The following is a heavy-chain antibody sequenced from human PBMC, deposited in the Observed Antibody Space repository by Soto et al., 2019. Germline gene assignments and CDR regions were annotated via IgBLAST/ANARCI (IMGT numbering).Heavy chain of an antibody. J-gene: IGHJ4*02. CDR3: ARAPVAGTAVDY. CDR1: GYTFTSYG. D-gene: IGHD6-19*01. Sequence: QVQLVQSGAEVKKPGASVKVSCKASGYTFTSYGISWVRQAPGQGLEWMGWINAYNGNTNYAQKLQGRVTMTTDTSTSTAYMGLRSLRSDDTVGFYWARAPVAGTAVDYWGQGALVTVSS. V-gene: IGHV1-18*01. CDR2: INAYNGNT.